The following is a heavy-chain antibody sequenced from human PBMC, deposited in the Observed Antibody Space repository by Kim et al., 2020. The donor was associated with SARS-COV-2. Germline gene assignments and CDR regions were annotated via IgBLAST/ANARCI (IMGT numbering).Heavy chain of an antibody. J-gene: IGHJ4*02. D-gene: IGHD3-22*01. Sequence: GGSLRLSCAASGFTFSSYDMHWVRQATGKGLEWVSAIGTAGDTYYPGSVKGRFTISRENAKNSLYLQMNSLRAGDTAVYYCARGSNLHYDSSGYYYYFDYWGQGTLVTVSS. CDR2: IGTAGDT. CDR3: ARGSNLHYDSSGYYYYFDY. CDR1: GFTFSSYD. V-gene: IGHV3-13*01.